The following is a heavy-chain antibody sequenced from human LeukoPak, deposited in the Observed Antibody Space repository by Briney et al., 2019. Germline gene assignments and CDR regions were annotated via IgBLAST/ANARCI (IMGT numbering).Heavy chain of an antibody. J-gene: IGHJ4*02. CDR1: GFTFSSYG. Sequence: GGSLRLSCAASGFTFSSYGMHWVRQAPGKGLEWVAFIRYDGSNKYYADSVKGRFTISRDNSKNPLYLQMNSLRAEDTAVYYCAKDGITLLWFGEPPDYWGQGTLVTVSS. CDR2: IRYDGSNK. V-gene: IGHV3-30*02. D-gene: IGHD3-10*01. CDR3: AKDGITLLWFGEPPDY.